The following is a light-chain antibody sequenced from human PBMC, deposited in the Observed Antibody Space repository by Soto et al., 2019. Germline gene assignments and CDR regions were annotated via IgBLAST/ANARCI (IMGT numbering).Light chain of an antibody. J-gene: IGKJ5*01. CDR2: DAS. Sequence: EIVMTQSPGTLSVSPGERATLSCRASQSVSSNLAWYQQKPGQAPRLLISDASTRATGFPARFSGSGSGTEFTLTIGSLQPEDFAVYYCQQYNNWPITFGQGTRLEIK. CDR1: QSVSSN. V-gene: IGKV3-15*01. CDR3: QQYNNWPIT.